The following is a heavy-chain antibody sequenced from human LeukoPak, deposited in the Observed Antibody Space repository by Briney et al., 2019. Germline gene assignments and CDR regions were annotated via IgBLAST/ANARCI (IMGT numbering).Heavy chain of an antibody. CDR2: INPNSGGT. CDR1: GYTFTGYY. J-gene: IGHJ4*02. V-gene: IGHV1-2*02. CDR3: ARKKYDSSGYYLGYFDY. D-gene: IGHD3-22*01. Sequence: PLASVKVSCKASGYTFTGYYMHWVRQAPGQGLEWMGWINPNSGGTNYAQKFQGRVTMTRDTSISTAYMELSRLRSDDTAVYYCARKKYDSSGYYLGYFDYWGQGTLVTVSS.